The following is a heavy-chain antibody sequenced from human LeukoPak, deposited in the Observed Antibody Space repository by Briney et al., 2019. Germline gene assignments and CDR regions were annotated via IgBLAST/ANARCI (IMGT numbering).Heavy chain of an antibody. CDR1: GFTFSSYW. CDR3: VREEMPGKFDY. V-gene: IGHV3-7*03. D-gene: IGHD1-26*01. J-gene: IGHJ4*02. Sequence: GGSLRLSCAASGFTFSSYWMTWVRQAPGEGLEWVANIKQDGSEKYYVDSVKGRFTIPRDNAKNSLYLQMISLRAADTAMYFCVREEMPGKFDYWGQGTLVTVSS. CDR2: IKQDGSEK.